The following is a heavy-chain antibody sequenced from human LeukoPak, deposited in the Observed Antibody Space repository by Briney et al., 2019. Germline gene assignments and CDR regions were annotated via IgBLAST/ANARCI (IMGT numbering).Heavy chain of an antibody. V-gene: IGHV4-39*01. D-gene: IGHD3-16*01. J-gene: IGHJ4*02. Sequence: SETLSLTCTVSGGSISNNRYYWGWVRQPPGKGLEWIASIYFSGSTYYSPSLKSRLTISVDTSNNQSSLKLSSVTAADTAVYYCARHRGRTPPYFDYWGQGTLVTVSS. CDR3: ARHRGRTPPYFDY. CDR2: IYFSGST. CDR1: GGSISNNRYY.